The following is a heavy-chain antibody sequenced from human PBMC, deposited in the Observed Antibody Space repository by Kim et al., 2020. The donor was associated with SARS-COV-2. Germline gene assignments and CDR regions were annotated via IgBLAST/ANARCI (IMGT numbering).Heavy chain of an antibody. CDR3: ARDGNFGDYRENCMDV. V-gene: IGHV3-64*01. Sequence: GGSLRLSCEASGFIFSVYDMNWVRQAPGTGLEYVSTIRSKGGSTHYANSVKGRFTISRDNSKNTVYLQMGSLRPEDTAVYYCARDGNFGDYRENCMDVWGQGTTVIVSS. CDR1: GFIFSVYD. CDR2: IRSKGGST. J-gene: IGHJ6*02. D-gene: IGHD4-17*01.